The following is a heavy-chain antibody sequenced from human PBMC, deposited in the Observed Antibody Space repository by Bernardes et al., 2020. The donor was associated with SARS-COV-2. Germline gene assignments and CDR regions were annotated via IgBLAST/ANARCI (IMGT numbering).Heavy chain of an antibody. CDR2: FDPEDGET. V-gene: IGHV1-24*01. CDR3: ATSAGLTGTTQRYWFDP. D-gene: IGHD1-20*01. J-gene: IGHJ5*02. Sequence: ASVKVSCKVSGYTLTELSMHWVRQAPGKGLEWMGGFDPEDGETIYAQKFQGRVTMTEDTSTDKAYMELSSLRSEDKAVYYCATSAGLTGTTQRYWFDPWGQGTLVTVSS. CDR1: GYTLTELS.